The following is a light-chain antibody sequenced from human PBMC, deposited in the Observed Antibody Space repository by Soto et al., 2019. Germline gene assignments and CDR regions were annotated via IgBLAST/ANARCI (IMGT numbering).Light chain of an antibody. CDR2: DAS. Sequence: EIVLTQSPATLSLSPGERTTLSCRASQSVSTNLAWYQQIPGQAPMLLIYDASNRSTGIPARFSGSGSGTDFTITISSREPEDFAIYYCQQRSNWPLTFGGGTKVELE. V-gene: IGKV3-11*01. CDR3: QQRSNWPLT. CDR1: QSVSTN. J-gene: IGKJ4*01.